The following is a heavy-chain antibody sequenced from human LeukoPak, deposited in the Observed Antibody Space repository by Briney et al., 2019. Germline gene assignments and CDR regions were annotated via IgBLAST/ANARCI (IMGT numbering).Heavy chain of an antibody. CDR2: IDPSDSYT. J-gene: IGHJ5*02. Sequence: PGESLQISCQGSGYSFTSYWISWVRQMPGKGLEWMGRIDPSDSYTNYSPSFQGHVTISADKSISTAYLQWSSLKASDTAMYYCARHISYTGIAAAGQTELGPWGQGTLVTVSS. V-gene: IGHV5-10-1*01. CDR1: GYSFTSYW. CDR3: ARHISYTGIAAAGQTELGP. D-gene: IGHD6-13*01.